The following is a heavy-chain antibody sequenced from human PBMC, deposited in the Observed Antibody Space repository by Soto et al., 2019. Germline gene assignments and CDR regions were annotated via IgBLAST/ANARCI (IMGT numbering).Heavy chain of an antibody. V-gene: IGHV2-5*02. Sequence: QITLKESGPTLVKPTQTLTLTCTFSGFSLRTRGVAVGWFRQPPGKALEWLALIYWDEDKWYSPSLKSRLTIADDTSKNPVVLTMTNVDPVDTATYYCAHRPRGYAYYVDYWGQGILVTVSS. D-gene: IGHD5-12*01. CDR3: AHRPRGYAYYVDY. CDR2: IYWDEDK. J-gene: IGHJ4*02. CDR1: GFSLRTRGVA.